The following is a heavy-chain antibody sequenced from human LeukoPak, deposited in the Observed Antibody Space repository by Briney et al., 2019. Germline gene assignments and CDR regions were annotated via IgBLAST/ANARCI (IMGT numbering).Heavy chain of an antibody. CDR2: IIPIFGTA. J-gene: IGHJ5*02. Sequence: TSVKVSCKASGGTFSSYAISWVRQAPGQGLEWMGGIIPIFGTANYAQKFQGRVTITADESTSTAYVELSSLRSEDTAVYYCARASEEYSSSYRPYNWFDPWGQGTLVTVSS. CDR3: ARASEEYSSSYRPYNWFDP. V-gene: IGHV1-69*13. D-gene: IGHD6-6*01. CDR1: GGTFSSYA.